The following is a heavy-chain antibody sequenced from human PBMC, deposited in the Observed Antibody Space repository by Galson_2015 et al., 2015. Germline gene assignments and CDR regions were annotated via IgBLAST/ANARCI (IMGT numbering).Heavy chain of an antibody. CDR3: ARGLGSTNKRDHRFDS. D-gene: IGHD3-10*02. CDR1: GFIFGSYG. J-gene: IGHJ5*01. Sequence: SLRLSCAASGFIFGSYGMHWVRQAPGKGLEWVADIRSVSSTINYADSVKGRFTISRDNAKNSLYLQMNNLRDEDTAVYYCARGLGSTNKRDHRFDSWGQGTLVTVSS. V-gene: IGHV3-48*02. CDR2: IRSVSSTI.